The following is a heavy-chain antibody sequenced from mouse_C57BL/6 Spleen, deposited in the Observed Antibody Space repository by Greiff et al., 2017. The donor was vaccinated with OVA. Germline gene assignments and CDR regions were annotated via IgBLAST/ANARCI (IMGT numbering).Heavy chain of an antibody. CDR2: IYPSDSDT. Sequence: QVQLQQPGAELVRPGSSVKLSCKASGYSFTSYWLDWVKQRPGQGLEWIGNIYPSDSDTHYNQTFKDKATLTVDKSSNTDYKQLSSLTSEDAAVDCGARRGNYEEYYFDYWGQGTTLTVSS. CDR3: ARRGNYEEYYFDY. V-gene: IGHV1-61*01. J-gene: IGHJ2*01. CDR1: GYSFTSYW. D-gene: IGHD2-1*01.